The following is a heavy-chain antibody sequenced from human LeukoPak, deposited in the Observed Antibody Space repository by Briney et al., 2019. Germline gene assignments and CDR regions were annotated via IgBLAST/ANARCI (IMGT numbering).Heavy chain of an antibody. J-gene: IGHJ6*03. D-gene: IGHD2-21*01. Sequence: ASVKVSCKASGYTFTSYDINWVRQATGQGLEWMGWMNPNSGNTGYAQKFQGRVTMTRNTSISTAYMELSSLRSEDTAVYYCARDCGGTIGETKAYYHMDVWGKGTTVTVSS. V-gene: IGHV1-8*01. CDR1: GYTFTSYD. CDR2: MNPNSGNT. CDR3: ARDCGGTIGETKAYYHMDV.